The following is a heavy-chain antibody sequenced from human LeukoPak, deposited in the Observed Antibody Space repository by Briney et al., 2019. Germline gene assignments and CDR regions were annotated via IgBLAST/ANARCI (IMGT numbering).Heavy chain of an antibody. CDR1: GGSISSSSYY. V-gene: IGHV4-39*07. D-gene: IGHD3-10*01. CDR2: IYYSGST. Sequence: SETLSLTCTVSGGSISSSSYYWGWIRQPPGKGLEWIGSIYYSGSTYYNPSLKTRVTISVDKSKSQFSLKLSSVTAADTAVYYCARRRRLYGSGSYYSGLYYYFDYWGQGTLSPSPQ. CDR3: ARRRRLYGSGSYYSGLYYYFDY. J-gene: IGHJ4*02.